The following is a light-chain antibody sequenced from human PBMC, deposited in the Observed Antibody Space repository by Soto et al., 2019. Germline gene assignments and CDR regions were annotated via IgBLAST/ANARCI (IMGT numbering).Light chain of an antibody. Sequence: QSALTQPPSASGSPGHSGSISCTGTSSDVGGYNYVSWYQQHPGKAPKLMIYEVSKRPSGVPDRFSGSKSGNTASLTVSGLQAEDEADYYCSSYAGSNNFFYVFGTGTKVTVL. CDR1: SSDVGGYNY. J-gene: IGLJ1*01. CDR3: SSYAGSNNFFYV. V-gene: IGLV2-8*01. CDR2: EVS.